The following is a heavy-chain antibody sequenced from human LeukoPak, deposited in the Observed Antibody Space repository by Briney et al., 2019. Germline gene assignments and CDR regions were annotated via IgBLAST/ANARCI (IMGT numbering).Heavy chain of an antibody. CDR3: ARTSLLWFGEPMGYFDY. J-gene: IGHJ4*02. V-gene: IGHV1-3*01. CDR2: VNAGNGNT. CDR1: RSTFTTYA. Sequence: AAVKVSCKASRSTFTTYAMHWMRQAHGQRLEWMGWVNAGNGNTNYSPKFQGRVIINRDKAASTVYMELSSLRSEDTAVYYCARTSLLWFGEPMGYFDYWGQGTLVTVSS. D-gene: IGHD3-10*01.